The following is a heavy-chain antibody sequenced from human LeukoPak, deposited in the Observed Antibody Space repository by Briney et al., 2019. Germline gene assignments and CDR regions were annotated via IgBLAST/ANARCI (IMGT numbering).Heavy chain of an antibody. CDR3: ARAPPNYSAFDY. CDR2: IDPNSGGT. J-gene: IGHJ4*02. Sequence: ASVKVSCKAAAYTFTGYYMHWVRQAPGQGLEWLGWIDPNSGGTNSAQKFQGRVTMTGDTSISTAYMELSRLRSDDTAVYYCARAPPNYSAFDYWGQGTLVTVSS. V-gene: IGHV1-2*02. D-gene: IGHD4/OR15-4a*01. CDR1: AYTFTGYY.